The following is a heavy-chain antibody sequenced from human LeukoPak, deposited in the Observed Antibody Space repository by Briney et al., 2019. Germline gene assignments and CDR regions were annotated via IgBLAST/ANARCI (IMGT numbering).Heavy chain of an antibody. V-gene: IGHV3-30*02. CDR1: GIIFGSYG. J-gene: IGHJ4*02. Sequence: GGSLRLSCVASGIIFGSYGMHWVRQAPGRGLEWVAFIRYDGSNKYYTDSVKGRFTISRDNSKNTLYLQMNSLRDEDTAVYYCAKVGSGWYGVDYWGQGTLVTVSS. CDR2: IRYDGSNK. CDR3: AKVGSGWYGVDY. D-gene: IGHD6-19*01.